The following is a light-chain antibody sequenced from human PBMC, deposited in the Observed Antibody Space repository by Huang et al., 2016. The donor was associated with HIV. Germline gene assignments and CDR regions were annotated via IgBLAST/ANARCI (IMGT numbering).Light chain of an antibody. CDR2: ATS. CDR1: QNIGNY. Sequence: DIQITQSPSSLSASVGDRITITCRASQNIGNYLNWYQQRPGKSPNLLISATSKLQSGVSARFSGGGSGTVCILTITGLRLEDFATYYCQETFSSRWAFGQGTRVDIK. CDR3: QETFSSRWA. J-gene: IGKJ1*01. V-gene: IGKV1-39*01.